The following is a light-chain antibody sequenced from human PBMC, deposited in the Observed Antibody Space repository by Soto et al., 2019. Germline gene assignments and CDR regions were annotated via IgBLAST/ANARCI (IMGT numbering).Light chain of an antibody. V-gene: IGKV1-5*01. J-gene: IGKJ1*01. CDR3: QQYNSYWT. Sequence: DFQMTQSPSTLSASVGDRVTITCRASQNIRSRLAWFQQKPGKAPKLLIYDASSLESGVPSRFSGSGSGTEFTLTINSLQPDDFATYYCQQYNSYWTFGQGTKVDI. CDR2: DAS. CDR1: QNIRSR.